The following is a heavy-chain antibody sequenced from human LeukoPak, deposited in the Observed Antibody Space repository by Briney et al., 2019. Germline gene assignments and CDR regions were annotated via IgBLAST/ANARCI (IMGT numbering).Heavy chain of an antibody. CDR1: GFTFSSYS. CDR3: ARGPPGISYFQY. CDR2: IHGGSNYI. Sequence: GGSLRLSCAGSGFTFSSYSMNWARQAPGKGLEWVSSIHGGSNYIYYADSVKGRFTTSRDNARSSLYLQMESLRAEDTALYYCARGPPGISYFQYWGQGTLVTVSS. J-gene: IGHJ1*01. V-gene: IGHV3-21*01. D-gene: IGHD3-3*02.